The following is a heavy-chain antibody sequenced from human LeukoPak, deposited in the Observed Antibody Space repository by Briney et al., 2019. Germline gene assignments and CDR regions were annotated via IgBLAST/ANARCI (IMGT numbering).Heavy chain of an antibody. CDR1: GFTFSYYW. V-gene: IGHV3-74*01. J-gene: IGHJ4*02. Sequence: PGGSLRLSCAASGFTFSYYWMHWVRQAPGKGLVWVSRINSEGTSTSFADSVKGRFTVSRDNAKNTLYLHMNSLRPEDTAVYYCVRSYRDLTGYYNHFDYWGQGNLITVSS. CDR3: VRSYRDLTGYYNHFDY. CDR2: INSEGTST. D-gene: IGHD3-9*01.